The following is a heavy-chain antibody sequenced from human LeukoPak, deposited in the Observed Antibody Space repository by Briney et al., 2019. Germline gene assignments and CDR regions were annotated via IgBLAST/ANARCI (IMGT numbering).Heavy chain of an antibody. Sequence: SETLSLTCTVSGGSINSGGYYWSWIRQHPGKGLEWIGYIYYSGSTYYNPSRKGRVIISVVTSKNQFSLKLSSVTAADTAVYYCVRQTGPYAAHDSWGQGTLVTVSS. J-gene: IGHJ4*02. V-gene: IGHV4-31*03. CDR3: VRQTGPYAAHDS. D-gene: IGHD6-25*01. CDR1: GGSINSGGYY. CDR2: IYYSGST.